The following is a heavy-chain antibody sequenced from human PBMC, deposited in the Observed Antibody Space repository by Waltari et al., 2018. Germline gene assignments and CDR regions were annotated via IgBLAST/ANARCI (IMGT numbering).Heavy chain of an antibody. V-gene: IGHV3-30*18. CDR1: GYPFNNYG. J-gene: IGHJ5*02. CDR2: ISSDGSGK. D-gene: IGHD1-26*01. Sequence: QVEESGGCVVQPGGSLIPSWLASGYPFNNYGMHWVRQAPGKGLEWLAVISSDGSGKYYVDSVKGRFTMSRDNSKNTVYLQMNSLRPEDTAVYYCAKAGGIHNYPLDPWGQGTLVTVSS. CDR3: AKAGGIHNYPLDP.